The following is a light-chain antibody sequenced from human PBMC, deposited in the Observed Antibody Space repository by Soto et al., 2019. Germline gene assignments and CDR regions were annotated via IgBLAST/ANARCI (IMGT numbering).Light chain of an antibody. CDR2: GAS. Sequence: EIVLTQSPGTLSLSPWERATLSCRASQSVSSSYLAWYQQKPGQAPRLPIYGASSRATGIPDRFSGSGSGTDFTLTISRLEPEDFAVYYCQQYGSWTFGQGTKVDSK. V-gene: IGKV3-20*01. CDR1: QSVSSSY. CDR3: QQYGSWT. J-gene: IGKJ1*01.